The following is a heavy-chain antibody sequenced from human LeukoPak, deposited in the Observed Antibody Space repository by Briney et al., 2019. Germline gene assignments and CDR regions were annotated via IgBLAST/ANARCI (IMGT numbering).Heavy chain of an antibody. J-gene: IGHJ4*02. V-gene: IGHV3-48*01. CDR2: ISSSSSTI. Sequence: GGSLRLSCAASGFTFSSYSMNWVRQAPGKGLEWVSYISSSSSTIYYADSVKGRFTISRDNAKNSLYLQMNSLRAEDTAVYYCAAMTSVTTGDYWGQGTLVTVSS. CDR1: GFTFSSYS. CDR3: AAMTSVTTGDY. D-gene: IGHD4-11*01.